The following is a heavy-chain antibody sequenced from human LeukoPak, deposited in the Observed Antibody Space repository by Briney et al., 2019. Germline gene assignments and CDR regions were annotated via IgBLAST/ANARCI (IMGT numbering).Heavy chain of an antibody. CDR2: ISSSSSYI. J-gene: IGHJ3*02. D-gene: IGHD1-26*01. V-gene: IGHV3-21*01. Sequence: GGSLRLSCAASGFTFSSYSMNWVRQAPGKGLEWVSSISSSSSYIYYADSVKGRFTISRDNAKNSLYLQMNSLRAEDTAVYYCARTFLSGSYSENAFDIWGQGTMVTVSS. CDR3: ARTFLSGSYSENAFDI. CDR1: GFTFSSYS.